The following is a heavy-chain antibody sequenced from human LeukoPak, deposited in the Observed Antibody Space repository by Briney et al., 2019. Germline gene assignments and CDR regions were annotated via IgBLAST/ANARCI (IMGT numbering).Heavy chain of an antibody. CDR3: ASAAAMSAFDI. J-gene: IGHJ3*02. CDR1: GFTFSSYG. CDR2: ISYDGSNK. V-gene: IGHV3-30*03. D-gene: IGHD6-13*01. Sequence: GSLRLSCTASGFTFSSYGMHWVRQAPGKGLEWVAVISYDGSNKYYADSVKGRFTISRDNSKNTLYLQMNSLRAEDTAVYYCASAAAMSAFDIWGQGTMVTVSS.